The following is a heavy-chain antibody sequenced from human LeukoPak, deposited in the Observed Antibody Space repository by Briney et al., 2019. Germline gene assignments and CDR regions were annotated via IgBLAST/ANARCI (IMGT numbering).Heavy chain of an antibody. CDR3: ASDQGVYSSSWYDY. Sequence: ASLKDSCKEPGDTSTSYIVSWVREAPGQGVEWRAWISAYNGNTNYAQKLQGRVTMTTDTSKSTAYMQLRSLRSDDTAVYYCASDQGVYSSSWYDYWGQGILVTVSS. CDR2: ISAYNGNT. J-gene: IGHJ4*02. V-gene: IGHV1-18*01. CDR1: GDTSTSYI. D-gene: IGHD6-13*01.